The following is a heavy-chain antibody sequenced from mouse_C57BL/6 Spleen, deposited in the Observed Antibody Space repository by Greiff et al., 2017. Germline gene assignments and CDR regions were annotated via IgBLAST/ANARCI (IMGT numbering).Heavy chain of an antibody. J-gene: IGHJ3*01. V-gene: IGHV1-9*01. CDR1: GYTFTGYW. CDR2: ILPGSGST. Sequence: QVQLQQSGAELMKPGASVKLSCKATGYTFTGYWIEWVKQRPGHGLEWIGEILPGSGSTNYNEKVKGKATFTADTSSNTAYMQLCSLTPEDSAIYYCAMSYSNYERFAYWGQGTLVTVSA. D-gene: IGHD2-5*01. CDR3: AMSYSNYERFAY.